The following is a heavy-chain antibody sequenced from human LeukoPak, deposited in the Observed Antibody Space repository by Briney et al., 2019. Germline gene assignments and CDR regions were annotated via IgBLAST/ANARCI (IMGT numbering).Heavy chain of an antibody. D-gene: IGHD5-18*01. V-gene: IGHV3-30-3*01. CDR2: LSYDGSKT. CDR3: ARGRYNYGISFYFHY. CDR1: GFTFSDYA. Sequence: GGSLRLSCAASGFTFSDYAMHWVRQAPGKGLEWGAVLSYDGSKTYYADSVKGRFTISRDNSKNTLYLQMNSLRAEDTAVYYCARGRYNYGISFYFHYWGQGTLVTVST. J-gene: IGHJ4*02.